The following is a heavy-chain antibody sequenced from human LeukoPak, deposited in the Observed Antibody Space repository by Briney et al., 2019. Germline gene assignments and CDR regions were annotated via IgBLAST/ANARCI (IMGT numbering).Heavy chain of an antibody. CDR2: IKQDGSEK. CDR3: ARVYYYDSAFSH. CDR1: GFTFSSYW. J-gene: IGHJ4*02. V-gene: IGHV3-7*05. D-gene: IGHD3-22*01. Sequence: GGSLRLSCAASGFTFSSYWMSWVRQAPGKGLEWVANIKQDGSEKYYVDSVKGRFTISRDNAKRSLYLQINILRAEDTAAYYCARVYYYDSAFSHWGQGTLVTVSS.